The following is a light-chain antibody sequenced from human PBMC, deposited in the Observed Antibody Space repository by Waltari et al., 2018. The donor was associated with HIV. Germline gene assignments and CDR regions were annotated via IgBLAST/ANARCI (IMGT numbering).Light chain of an antibody. J-gene: IGKJ2*01. CDR2: ASS. CDR3: QETHSLLYA. CDR1: QNIRSS. V-gene: IGKV1-39*01. Sequence: DIQMTQSPSSLSASVGDRVTITCRASQNIRSSLAWYQQKPGKVPKVLMYASSTLERGVSSRFSGSGSGTDFTLIISNLQPEDSATYFCQETHSLLYAFGQGSKLEIK.